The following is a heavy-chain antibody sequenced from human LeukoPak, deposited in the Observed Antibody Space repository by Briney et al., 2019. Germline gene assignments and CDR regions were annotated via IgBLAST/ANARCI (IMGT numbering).Heavy chain of an antibody. V-gene: IGHV3-9*01. CDR3: AKMGTAMVSNDAFDI. Sequence: GRSLRLSCAASGFTFDDYAMHWVRQAPGKGLEWVSGISWNSGSIGYADSVKGRFTISRDNAKNSLYLQMNSLRAEDTALYYCAKMGTAMVSNDAFDIWGQGTMVTVSS. D-gene: IGHD5-18*01. CDR2: ISWNSGSI. J-gene: IGHJ3*02. CDR1: GFTFDDYA.